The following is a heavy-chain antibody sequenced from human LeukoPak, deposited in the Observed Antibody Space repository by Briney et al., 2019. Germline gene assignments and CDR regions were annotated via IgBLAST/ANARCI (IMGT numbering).Heavy chain of an antibody. CDR1: GGSFSGYY. Sequence: SETLSLTCAVYGGSFSGYYWIWIRQPPGKGLEWIGEINHSGSTNYNPSLKSRVTISVDTSKNQFSLKLSSVTAADTAVYYCASWTTQVWFDHWGQGTLVTVSS. CDR3: ASWTTQVWFDH. J-gene: IGHJ5*02. D-gene: IGHD1-1*01. V-gene: IGHV4-34*01. CDR2: INHSGST.